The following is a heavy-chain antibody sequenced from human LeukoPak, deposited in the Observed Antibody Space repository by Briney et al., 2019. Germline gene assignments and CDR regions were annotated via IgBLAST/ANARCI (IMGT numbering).Heavy chain of an antibody. CDR2: INAGNGNT. J-gene: IGHJ4*02. V-gene: IGHV1-3*03. CDR1: GYTFTSYA. D-gene: IGHD6-13*01. CDR3: ARAYSSSWDYYFDY. Sequence: ASVKVSCKASGYTFTSYAMHWVRQAPGQRLEWMGWINAGNGNTKYSQEFQGRVTITRDTSASTAYMELSSLRSEDMAVYYCARAYSSSWDYYFDYWGQGTLVTVSS.